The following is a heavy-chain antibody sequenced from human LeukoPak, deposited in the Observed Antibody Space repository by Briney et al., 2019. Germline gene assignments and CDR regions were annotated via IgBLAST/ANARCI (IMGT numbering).Heavy chain of an antibody. D-gene: IGHD3-22*01. V-gene: IGHV1-69*05. CDR2: IIPIFGTA. CDR1: GGTFSSYA. J-gene: IGHJ4*02. Sequence: ASVKVSCKASGGTFSSYAISWVRQAPGQGLEWMGRIIPIFGTANYAQKSQGRVTITTDESTSTAYMELSSLRSEDTAVYYCARDLVYYDSSGYYLGWPFDYWGQGTLVTVSS. CDR3: ARDLVYYDSSGYYLGWPFDY.